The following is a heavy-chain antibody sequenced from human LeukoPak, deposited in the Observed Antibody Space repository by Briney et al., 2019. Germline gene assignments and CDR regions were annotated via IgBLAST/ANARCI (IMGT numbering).Heavy chain of an antibody. V-gene: IGHV1-2*02. CDR2: INPNNGGT. D-gene: IGHD6-13*01. J-gene: IGHJ4*02. Sequence: INPNNGGTLYAQKFQGGVTMTRDTSISAVYMELNRLTADDTAVYYCARGVATVGAKFFDYWGQGTLVTVSS. CDR3: ARGVATVGAKFFDY.